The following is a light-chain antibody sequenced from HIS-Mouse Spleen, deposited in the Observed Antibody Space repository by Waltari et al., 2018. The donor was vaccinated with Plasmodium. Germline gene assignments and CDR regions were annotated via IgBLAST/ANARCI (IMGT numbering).Light chain of an antibody. Sequence: QSALTQPRSVSGSPGQSVTISCTGTSSDVGGYNYVSWYQQHPGKAHKLMIYAVSKRPSGVPDRFSGSKSGNTASLTISGLQAEDEADYYCCSYAGSYTWVFGGGTKLTVL. CDR1: SSDVGGYNY. CDR2: AVS. V-gene: IGLV2-11*01. J-gene: IGLJ2*01. CDR3: CSYAGSYTWV.